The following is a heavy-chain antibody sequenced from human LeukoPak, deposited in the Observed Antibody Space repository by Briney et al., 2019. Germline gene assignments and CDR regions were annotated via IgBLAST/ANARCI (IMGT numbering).Heavy chain of an antibody. CDR3: ARSSYDFWSGSMWGPYWYFDL. CDR2: ISYDGSNK. V-gene: IGHV3-30-3*01. J-gene: IGHJ2*01. D-gene: IGHD3-3*01. Sequence: GGSLRLSCAASGFTFSSYAMHWVRQAPGKGLEWVAVISYDGSNKYYADSVKGRFTISRDNSKNTLYLQMNSLRAEDTAVYYCARSSYDFWSGSMWGPYWYFDLWGRGTLVTVSS. CDR1: GFTFSSYA.